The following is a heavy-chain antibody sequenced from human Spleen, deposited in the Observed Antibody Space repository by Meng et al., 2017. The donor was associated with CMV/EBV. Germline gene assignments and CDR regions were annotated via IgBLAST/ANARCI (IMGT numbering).Heavy chain of an antibody. J-gene: IGHJ4*02. V-gene: IGHV3-23*01. CDR3: ANFPVPSNTMIVVVILDC. Sequence: GGSLRLSCAASGFTFSNYAMNWVRQAPGKGLEWVSTITGSGDNTYYADSVRGRFTISRDNSKNTLYLQMNSLRAEDTAVYYCANFPVPSNTMIVVVILDCWGQGTLVTVSS. CDR1: GFTFSNYA. CDR2: ITGSGDNT. D-gene: IGHD3-22*01.